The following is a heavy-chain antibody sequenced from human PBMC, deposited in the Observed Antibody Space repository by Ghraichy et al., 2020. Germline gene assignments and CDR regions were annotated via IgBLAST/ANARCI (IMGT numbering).Heavy chain of an antibody. Sequence: SQTLSLTCTVSGGSISSYYWSWIRQPPGKGLEWIGYIYYSGSTNYNPSLKSRVTISVDTSKNQFPLKLSSETAADTAVYYCARERVGATGYWGQGTLVTVSS. CDR3: ARERVGATGY. J-gene: IGHJ4*02. D-gene: IGHD1-26*01. CDR2: IYYSGST. V-gene: IGHV4-59*01. CDR1: GGSISSYY.